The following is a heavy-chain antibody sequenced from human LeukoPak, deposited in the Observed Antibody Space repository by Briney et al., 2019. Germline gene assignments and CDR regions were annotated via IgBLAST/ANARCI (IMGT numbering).Heavy chain of an antibody. J-gene: IGHJ4*02. D-gene: IGHD2-15*01. V-gene: IGHV3-21*01. CDR3: ASLGSGYCSGGSCSIDY. CDR2: ISSSSSYI. CDR1: GFTSSSYS. Sequence: PGGSLRLSCAASGFTSSSYSMNWVRQAPGKGLEWVSSISSSSSYIYYADSVKGRFTISRDNAKNSLYLQMNSLRAEDTAVYYCASLGSGYCSGGSCSIDYWGQGTLVTVSS.